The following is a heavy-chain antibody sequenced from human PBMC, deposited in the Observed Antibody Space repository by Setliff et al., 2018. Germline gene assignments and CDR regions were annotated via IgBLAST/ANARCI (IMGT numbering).Heavy chain of an antibody. Sequence: GGSLRLSCGASGFTFSRYWMYWVRQVPGKGLVWVSTIYSGDRNTFYTDSVKGRFTIFRDGSKNTLFLHMTSLRAEDTAVYYCAKPQVELRWGFESWGQGTMVTVSS. D-gene: IGHD1-7*01. V-gene: IGHV3-23*03. CDR3: AKPQVELRWGFES. J-gene: IGHJ4*02. CDR2: IYSGDRNT. CDR1: GFTFSRYW.